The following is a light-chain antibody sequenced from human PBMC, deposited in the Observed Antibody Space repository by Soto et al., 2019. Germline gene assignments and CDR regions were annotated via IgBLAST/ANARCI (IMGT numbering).Light chain of an antibody. CDR3: QQYGSSPLT. J-gene: IGKJ4*01. CDR2: GAS. V-gene: IGKV3-20*01. Sequence: EIVLTQSPGTLSLSPGERATLSCRASQTVSSSYLAWYQQKPGQAPRLLIYGASSRATGIPDRISGSGSGTYFTRTISRLEPEDFAVYFCQQYGSSPLTFGGGTKVESK. CDR1: QTVSSSY.